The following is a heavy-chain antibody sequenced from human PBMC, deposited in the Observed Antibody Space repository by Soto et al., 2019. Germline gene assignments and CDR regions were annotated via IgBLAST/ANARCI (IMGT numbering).Heavy chain of an antibody. J-gene: IGHJ5*02. Sequence: SVKVSFKASGYTFTNNDVSWVRQATGQGLEWMGWMNPGSGDTGYAQKFQGRVTMTRDISIATAYMELTSLTSEDTAIYYCARMESFGSLNWFDPWGQGTLVTVYS. V-gene: IGHV1-8*01. CDR2: MNPGSGDT. CDR3: ARMESFGSLNWFDP. D-gene: IGHD5-18*01. CDR1: GYTFTNND.